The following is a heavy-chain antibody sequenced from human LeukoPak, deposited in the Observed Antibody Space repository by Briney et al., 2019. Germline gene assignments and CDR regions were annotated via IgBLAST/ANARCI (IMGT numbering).Heavy chain of an antibody. J-gene: IGHJ6*02. D-gene: IGHD5-12*01. Sequence: GGSLKLSCAASGFTFSSYAMSWVRQAPGKGLEWVSGISGSGGSTYYADSVKGRFTISRDNSKNTLYLQMNSLRAEDTAVYYCAKRGDSGYDYEDYYYYGMDVWGQGTTVTVSS. CDR3: AKRGDSGYDYEDYYYYGMDV. V-gene: IGHV3-23*01. CDR2: ISGSGGST. CDR1: GFTFSSYA.